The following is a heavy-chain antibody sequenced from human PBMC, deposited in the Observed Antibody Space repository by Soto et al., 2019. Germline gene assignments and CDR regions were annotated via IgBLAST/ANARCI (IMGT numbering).Heavy chain of an antibody. Sequence: GGSLRLSCAASRFTFSSYAMHWVRQAPGKGLEWVAVISYDGSNKYYADSVKGRFTISRDNSKNTLYLQMNSLRAEDTAVYYCARDDLAVDVDTAMGAGGDYWGQGTLVTVSS. CDR3: ARDDLAVDVDTAMGAGGDY. J-gene: IGHJ4*02. V-gene: IGHV3-30-3*01. CDR2: ISYDGSNK. CDR1: RFTFSSYA. D-gene: IGHD5-18*01.